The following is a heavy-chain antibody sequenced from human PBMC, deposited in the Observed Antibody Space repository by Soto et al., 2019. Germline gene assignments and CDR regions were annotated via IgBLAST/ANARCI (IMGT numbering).Heavy chain of an antibody. D-gene: IGHD3-16*02. CDR3: AKGARLRLGELSLTHYFDY. J-gene: IGHJ4*02. V-gene: IGHV3-30*18. CDR1: GFTFSSYG. Sequence: GGSLRLSCAASGFTFSSYGMHWVRQAPGKGLEWVAVISYDGSNKYYADSVKGRFTIPRDNSKNTLYLQMNSLRAEDTAVYYCAKGARLRLGELSLTHYFDYWGQGTLVTVSS. CDR2: ISYDGSNK.